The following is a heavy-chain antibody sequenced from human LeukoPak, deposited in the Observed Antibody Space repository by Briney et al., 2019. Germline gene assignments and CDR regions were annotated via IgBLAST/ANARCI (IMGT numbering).Heavy chain of an antibody. J-gene: IGHJ6*02. CDR1: GGTFSSYA. CDR2: IIPILGIA. CDR3: ATPGGIAAAGHLYYYYSGMTS. D-gene: IGHD6-13*01. Sequence: SVKVSCKGSGGTFSSYAISWVRQAPGQGLEWMGRIIPILGIANYAQKFQGRVTITADKSTSTAYMELSSLRSEDPAVYYCATPGGIAAAGHLYYYYSGMTSGAKGPRSPSP. V-gene: IGHV1-69*04.